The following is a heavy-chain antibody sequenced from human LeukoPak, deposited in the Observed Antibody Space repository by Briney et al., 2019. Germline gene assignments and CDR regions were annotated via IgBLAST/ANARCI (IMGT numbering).Heavy chain of an antibody. J-gene: IGHJ4*02. CDR1: GLTFSSYA. D-gene: IGHD1-7*01. CDR3: AKDRGNYEYSFDY. Sequence: GGSLRLSCAASGLTFSSYAMIWVRQAPGKGLEWVSVIRGSGGGTNYADSVKGRFTISRDKTKNTLFLQMNSLRAEDTAIYHCAKDRGNYEYSFDYWGQGTLVTVSS. CDR2: IRGSGGGT. V-gene: IGHV3-23*01.